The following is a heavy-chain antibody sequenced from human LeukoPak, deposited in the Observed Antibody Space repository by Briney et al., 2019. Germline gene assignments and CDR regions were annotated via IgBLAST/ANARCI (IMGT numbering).Heavy chain of an antibody. CDR3: ARGRQLERRYAFDI. CDR1: GYSISSGYY. CDR2: IYSGST. V-gene: IGHV4-38-2*02. J-gene: IGHJ3*02. Sequence: SETLSLTCIVSGYSISSGYYWGWIRQPPGKGLEWIGSIYSGSTYYNPSLKSRVTISVDTSKNQFSLQLNSVTPEDTAVYYCARGRQLERRYAFDIWGQGTMVTVSS. D-gene: IGHD1-1*01.